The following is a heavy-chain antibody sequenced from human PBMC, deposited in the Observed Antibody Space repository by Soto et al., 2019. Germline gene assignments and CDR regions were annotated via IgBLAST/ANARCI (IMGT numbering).Heavy chain of an antibody. CDR2: ICYSGST. J-gene: IGHJ4*02. Sequence: PSETLSLTCTVSGGSISSYYWSWIRPPPGKGLEWIVYICYSGSTNYNPSLKSRVTISVDTSKNQFSLKLSSVTAADTAVYYCARSGGSLDYWGQGTLVTVSS. V-gene: IGHV4-59*01. D-gene: IGHD2-15*01. CDR3: ARSGGSLDY. CDR1: GGSISSYY.